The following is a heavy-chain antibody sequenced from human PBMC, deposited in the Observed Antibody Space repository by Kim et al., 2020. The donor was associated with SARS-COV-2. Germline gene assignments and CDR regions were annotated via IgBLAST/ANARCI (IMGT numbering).Heavy chain of an antibody. CDR3: ARDPKSGDSSGYYNRY. V-gene: IGHV3-21*01. Sequence: GGSLRLSCAASGFTFSSYSMNWVRQAPGKGLEWVSSISSSSSYIYYADSVKGRFTISRDNAKNSLYLQMNSLRAEDTAVYYCARDPKSGDSSGYYNRYWGQGTLVTVSS. CDR2: ISSSSSYI. J-gene: IGHJ4*02. CDR1: GFTFSSYS. D-gene: IGHD3-22*01.